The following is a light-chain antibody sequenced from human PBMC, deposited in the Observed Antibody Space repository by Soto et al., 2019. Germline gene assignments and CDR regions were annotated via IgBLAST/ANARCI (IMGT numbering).Light chain of an antibody. V-gene: IGKV3-15*01. CDR2: GAS. Sequence: EIVMTQSPATLSVSPGERATLSCRASQSVSSNLAWYQQKPGQAPRLLICGASTRATGIPARFSGSGSGTEFTLTISSLQSEDFAVYYCQQYNNWPPWTLGQGTKVDIK. J-gene: IGKJ1*01. CDR1: QSVSSN. CDR3: QQYNNWPPWT.